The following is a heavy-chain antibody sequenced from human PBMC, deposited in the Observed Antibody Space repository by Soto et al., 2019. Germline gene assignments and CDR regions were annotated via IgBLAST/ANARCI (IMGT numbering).Heavy chain of an antibody. CDR3: AKKGYCTRGRCYSYSMDV. V-gene: IGHV3-23*01. CDR2: LSGSGGST. D-gene: IGHD2-15*01. CDR1: GIPFSNYA. J-gene: IGHJ6*02. Sequence: GGSLRLSCAASGIPFSNYAMSWVRQAPGKGLEWVSALSGSGGSTYYADSVKGRFTIITDNAKNTLFLQMNSLRAEDTDVYYCAKKGYCTRGRCYSYSMDVWCQETSVTVS.